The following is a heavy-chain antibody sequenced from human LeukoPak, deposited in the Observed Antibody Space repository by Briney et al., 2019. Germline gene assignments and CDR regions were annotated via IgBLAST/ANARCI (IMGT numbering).Heavy chain of an antibody. Sequence: PGGSLRLSCAASGFTFSGSNMNWVRQAPGKGLEWVSSISGSSSYIYYADSVKGRLTISRDNAKNSLYLQMNSLRAEDTAVYYCARSPPGIQVADYWGQGTLVTVSS. CDR2: ISGSSSYI. CDR3: ARSPPGIQVADY. V-gene: IGHV3-21*01. J-gene: IGHJ4*02. CDR1: GFTFSGSN.